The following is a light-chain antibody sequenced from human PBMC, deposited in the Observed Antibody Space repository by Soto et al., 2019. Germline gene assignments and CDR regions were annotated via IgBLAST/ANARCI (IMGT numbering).Light chain of an antibody. CDR1: SGNIANNY. CDR2: EGK. CDR3: QSYDSSFVM. Sequence: NVMRTEAHGVWESLGKTVTIFCTRSSGNIANNYVQWYQQRPGSAPTIMIYEGKQRPSGVPDRFSGSTDGSSNSASLTIPGLQTEDEADYYCQSYDSSFVMFGGGTKVTVL. J-gene: IGLJ3*02. V-gene: IGLV6-57*04.